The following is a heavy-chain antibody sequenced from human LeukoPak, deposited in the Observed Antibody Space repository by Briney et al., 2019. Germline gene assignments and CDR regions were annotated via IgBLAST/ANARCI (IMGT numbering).Heavy chain of an antibody. Sequence: AASVKVSCKASGNSFTSYGICWVRKAPGQGLEWMGWISAYNGNTNYAQKLQGRVTMTTDTSTSTAYMELRSLRSDDTAVYYCARSRGYYFDYWGQGTLVTVSS. D-gene: IGHD5-12*01. CDR3: ARSRGYYFDY. CDR1: GNSFTSYG. V-gene: IGHV1-18*04. J-gene: IGHJ4*02. CDR2: ISAYNGNT.